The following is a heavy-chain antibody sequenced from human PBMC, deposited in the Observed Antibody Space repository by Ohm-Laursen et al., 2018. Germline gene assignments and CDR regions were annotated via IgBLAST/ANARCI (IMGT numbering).Heavy chain of an antibody. CDR3: AKGPFIAVAGSNYFFDY. CDR1: GFTFSSHW. V-gene: IGHV3-7*03. CDR2: IKQDGSAK. J-gene: IGHJ4*02. D-gene: IGHD6-19*01. Sequence: GSLRLSCSAPGFTFSSHWMSWVRQAPGKGLEWVVNIKQDGSAKQYGDSVRGRFTVSRDDAKSSLYLQMNSLRAEDTAVYYCAKGPFIAVAGSNYFFDYWGQGTLVTVSS.